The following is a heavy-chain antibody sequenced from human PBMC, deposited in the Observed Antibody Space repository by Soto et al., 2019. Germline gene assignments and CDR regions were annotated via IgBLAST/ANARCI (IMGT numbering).Heavy chain of an antibody. J-gene: IGHJ4*02. Sequence: GGSLRLSCAASGFTFSKYWMSWVRQAPGKGLEWVANMKQDGSENYYVDSVKGRFTISRDNAKNSLYLQMNSLRAEDTAVYYCARDGGYAGTPFEFDRWGQGTLVTVSS. CDR1: GFTFSKYW. CDR2: MKQDGSEN. D-gene: IGHD3-16*01. CDR3: ARDGGYAGTPFEFDR. V-gene: IGHV3-7*01.